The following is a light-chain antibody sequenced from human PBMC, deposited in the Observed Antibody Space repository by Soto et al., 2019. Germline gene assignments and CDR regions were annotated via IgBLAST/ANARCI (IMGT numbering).Light chain of an antibody. CDR2: AAS. Sequence: IQMPQYTSSLSASVGDRVTSTYRASQSISSYLNWYQQKPGKAPKLLIYAASSLQSGVPSRFSGSGSGTDFTLTISSLQPEDFATYYCQQSYSTPVTFGQGTQVDIK. J-gene: IGKJ1*01. CDR1: QSISSY. V-gene: IGKV1-39*01. CDR3: QQSYSTPVT.